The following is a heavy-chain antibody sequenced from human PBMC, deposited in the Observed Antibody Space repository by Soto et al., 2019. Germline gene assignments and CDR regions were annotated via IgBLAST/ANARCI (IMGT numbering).Heavy chain of an antibody. CDR2: IRSQPYGGTA. D-gene: IGHD3-10*01. J-gene: IGHJ4*02. CDR3: IGSFTC. Sequence: EVYLVESGGGLVEPGRSLRLSCTASGFPFGNFLMSWFRQAPGKGMEWVGVIRSQPYGGTAEYAASVRGRFTISRDDSKGIAYLQMNSLQTEDSGVYYGIGSFTCWVQGNLGTVSS. V-gene: IGHV3-49*03. CDR1: GFPFGNFL.